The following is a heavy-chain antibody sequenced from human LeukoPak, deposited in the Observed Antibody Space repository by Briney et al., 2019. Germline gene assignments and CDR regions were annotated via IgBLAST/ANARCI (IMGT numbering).Heavy chain of an antibody. J-gene: IGHJ4*02. V-gene: IGHV4-61*01. CDR1: GGSVSSGSYY. CDR2: IYYSGST. D-gene: IGHD6-19*01. Sequence: PSETLSLTCTVSGGSVSSGSYYWSWIRQPPGKGLEWIGYIYYSGSTNYNPSLKSRITISVDTSKNQFSLKLSSVTAADTAVYYCASHRGSSGWTPFDYWGQGTLVTVSS. CDR3: ASHRGSSGWTPFDY.